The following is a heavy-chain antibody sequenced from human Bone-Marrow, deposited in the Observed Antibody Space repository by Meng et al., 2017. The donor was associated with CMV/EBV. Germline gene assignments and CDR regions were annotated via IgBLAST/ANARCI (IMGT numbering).Heavy chain of an antibody. CDR3: AKHQGFCSGASCYSMDY. V-gene: IGHV3-23*01. Sequence: GGSLRLSCAASGFTFNKYAMSWVRQAPGKGLEWVSGITGSGGSAFYADSVKGRFTISRDNSRNMVYLQMNRLRAEDTAVYYCAKHQGFCSGASCYSMDYWGQGTLVTVSS. D-gene: IGHD2-15*01. CDR1: GFTFNKYA. J-gene: IGHJ4*02. CDR2: ITGSGGSA.